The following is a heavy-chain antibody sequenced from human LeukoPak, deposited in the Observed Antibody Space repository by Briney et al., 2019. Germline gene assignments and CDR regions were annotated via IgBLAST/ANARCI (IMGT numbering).Heavy chain of an antibody. Sequence: GGSLRLSCAASGFTFSSYAMSWVRQAPGKGLEWVSAISGSGGSTYYADSVKGRFTISRDNSKNTLYLQMNSLRAEDTAVYYCAKDGSWIQLWPYYFDYWGQGTLVTVSS. CDR2: ISGSGGST. V-gene: IGHV3-23*01. CDR1: GFTFSSYA. J-gene: IGHJ4*02. CDR3: AKDGSWIQLWPYYFDY. D-gene: IGHD5-18*01.